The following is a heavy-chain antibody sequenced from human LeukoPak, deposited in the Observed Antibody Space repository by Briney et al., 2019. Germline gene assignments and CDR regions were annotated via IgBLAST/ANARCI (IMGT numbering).Heavy chain of an antibody. D-gene: IGHD6-6*01. V-gene: IGHV4-39*01. CDR1: GVSISSSSYY. Sequence: PSETLSLTCTVSGVSISSSSYYWGWIRQPPGKGLEWIGSIYYSGSTYYNPSLKSRVTISVDTSKNQFSLKLSSVTAADTAVYYCARGGIAARLPDYWGQGTLVTVSS. CDR2: IYYSGST. J-gene: IGHJ4*02. CDR3: ARGGIAARLPDY.